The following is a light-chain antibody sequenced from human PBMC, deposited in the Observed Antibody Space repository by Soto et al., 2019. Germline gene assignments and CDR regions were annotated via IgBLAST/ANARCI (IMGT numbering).Light chain of an antibody. J-gene: IGKJ5*01. Sequence: EIVLTQSPGTLSLSPGERSTLSCRASKIVSSSYVAWYRQRPGQAPRLLIYGASSRATGIPDRFSGSGSGTDFTLTISRLEPEDFAVYYCQQYGSSQIAFGQGTRLEIK. V-gene: IGKV3-20*01. CDR2: GAS. CDR3: QQYGSSQIA. CDR1: KIVSSSY.